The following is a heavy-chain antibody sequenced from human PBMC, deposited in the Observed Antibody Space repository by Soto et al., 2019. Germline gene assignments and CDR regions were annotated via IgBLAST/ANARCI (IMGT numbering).Heavy chain of an antibody. Sequence: GGSLRLSCAASGFTFSDYYMSWIRQAPGKGLEWVSYISSSGSTIYYADSVKGRFTISRDNAKNSLYLQMNSLRAEDTAVYYCARDPPHCSSTSCHSYYYYYYMDVWGKGTTVTVSS. V-gene: IGHV3-11*01. J-gene: IGHJ6*03. D-gene: IGHD2-2*01. CDR2: ISSSGSTI. CDR1: GFTFSDYY. CDR3: ARDPPHCSSTSCHSYYYYYYMDV.